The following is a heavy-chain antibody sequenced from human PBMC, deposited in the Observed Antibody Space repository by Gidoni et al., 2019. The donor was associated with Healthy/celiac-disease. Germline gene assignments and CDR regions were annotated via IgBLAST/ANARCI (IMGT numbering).Heavy chain of an antibody. D-gene: IGHD2-15*01. CDR2: ISSSSSYI. J-gene: IGHJ4*02. CDR3: ARGEDSVVVVAATGFDY. CDR1: GFSFGSSS. Sequence: EVQLVESGGVVVKPGGSLRLSCAASGFSFGSSSMNWDRQAPGKGLEWFSSISSSSSYIYYADSVRGRFTISRDNAKNSLYLHMISLRAEDTAVYYGARGEDSVVVVAATGFDYWGQGTMVTVSS. V-gene: IGHV3-21*01.